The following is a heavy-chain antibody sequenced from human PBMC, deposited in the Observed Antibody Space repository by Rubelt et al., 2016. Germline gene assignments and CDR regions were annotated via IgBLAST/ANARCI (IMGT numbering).Heavy chain of an antibody. CDR2: INPNSGGT. Sequence: QVQLVQSGAEVKKPGASVKVSCKASGYTFTGYYMHWVRQAPGQGLEWMGWINPNSGGTNYAQKFQGRVTMTRDTSISTAYMELSRLRSDDTAVYYCARDWDIVATPAYYFDYWGQGTLVTVSS. V-gene: IGHV1-2*02. CDR1: GYTFTGYY. CDR3: ARDWDIVATPAYYFDY. D-gene: IGHD2-15*01. J-gene: IGHJ4*02.